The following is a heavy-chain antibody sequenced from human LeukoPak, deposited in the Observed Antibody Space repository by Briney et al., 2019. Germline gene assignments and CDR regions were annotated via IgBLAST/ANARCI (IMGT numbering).Heavy chain of an antibody. J-gene: IGHJ3*02. D-gene: IGHD1-26*01. CDR2: ISYDGSNK. CDR3: AKDRKHSGSFEDAFDI. Sequence: GGSLRLSCAASGFTFSSYAIHWVRQAPGKGLEWVAVISYDGSNKYYADSVRGRFTISRDNSKNTLYLQMNSLRAEDTAVYYCAKDRKHSGSFEDAFDIWGQGTMVTVSS. CDR1: GFTFSSYA. V-gene: IGHV3-30-3*01.